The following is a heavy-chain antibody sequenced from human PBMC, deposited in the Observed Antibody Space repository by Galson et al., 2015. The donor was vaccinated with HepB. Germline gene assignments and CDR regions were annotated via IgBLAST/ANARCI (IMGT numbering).Heavy chain of an antibody. CDR1: GYSFTSYW. V-gene: IGHV5-10-1*01. CDR3: ARGEPRWLRSMPFDY. Sequence: QSGAEVKKPGESLRISCKGSGYSFTSYWISWVRQMPGKGLEWMGRIDPSDSYTNYSPSFQGHVTISADKSISTAYLQWSSLKASDTAMYYCARGEPRWLRSMPFDYCGQGALVTVSS. J-gene: IGHJ4*02. D-gene: IGHD5-12*01. CDR2: IDPSDSYT.